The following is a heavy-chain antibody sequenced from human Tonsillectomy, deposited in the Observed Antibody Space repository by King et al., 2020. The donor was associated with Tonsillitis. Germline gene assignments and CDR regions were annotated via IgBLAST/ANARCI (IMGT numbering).Heavy chain of an antibody. V-gene: IGHV3-21*01. D-gene: IGHD2-21*02. J-gene: IGHJ4*02. CDR3: ARDRLSGDH. Sequence: VQLVESGGGLVKPGWSLRLSCAASGFTFSDYTINWVRQAPGKGLEWVSSISSRGRYIYYADSVKGRFTIYRDNAKNSLFLQMNSLTVEDTAVYYCARDRLSGDHWGQGILVTVSS. CDR1: GFTFSDYT. CDR2: ISSRGRYI.